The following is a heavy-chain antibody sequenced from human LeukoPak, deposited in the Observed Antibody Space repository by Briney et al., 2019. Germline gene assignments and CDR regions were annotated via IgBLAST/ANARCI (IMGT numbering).Heavy chain of an antibody. CDR3: ARDHPIAAPNPINWFDP. CDR1: GGSISSYY. D-gene: IGHD6-13*01. Sequence: SETLSLTCTVSGGSISSYYWSWIRQPPGKGLEWIGYIYYSGSTNYNPSLKSRVTISVDTSKNQFSLKLSSVTAADTAVYYCARDHPIAAPNPINWFDPWGQGTLVTVSS. V-gene: IGHV4-59*01. CDR2: IYYSGST. J-gene: IGHJ5*02.